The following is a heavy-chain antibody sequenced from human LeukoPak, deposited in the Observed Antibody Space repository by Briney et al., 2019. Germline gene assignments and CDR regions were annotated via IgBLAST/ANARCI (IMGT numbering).Heavy chain of an antibody. V-gene: IGHV3-66*01. J-gene: IGHJ4*02. CDR2: ICSGGST. Sequence: PGGSLRLSCAASGFTVSSNYMSWVRQALGKGLEWVSVICSGGSTYYADSVKGRFTISRDNSKNTLYLQMNSLRVEDTAVYYCAASRGNDRFDYWGQGTLVTVSS. CDR1: GFTVSSNY. D-gene: IGHD1-1*01. CDR3: AASRGNDRFDY.